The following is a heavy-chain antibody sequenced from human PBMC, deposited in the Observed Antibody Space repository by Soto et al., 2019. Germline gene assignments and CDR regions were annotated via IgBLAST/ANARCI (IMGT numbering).Heavy chain of an antibody. V-gene: IGHV3-23*01. Sequence: GGSLRLSCAASGFTFSSYAVSWVRQAPGKGPEWISSISGSGSTIYYADSVKGRFTISRDNSKNTLYLQMNSLRDEDTAVYFCARDFGHGYYLDYWGRGTLVTVSS. J-gene: IGHJ4*02. CDR3: ARDFGHGYYLDY. CDR1: GFTFSSYA. D-gene: IGHD3-3*01. CDR2: ISGSGSTI.